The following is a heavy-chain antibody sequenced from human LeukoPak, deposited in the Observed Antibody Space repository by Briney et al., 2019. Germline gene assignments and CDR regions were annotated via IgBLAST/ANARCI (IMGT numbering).Heavy chain of an antibody. J-gene: IGHJ4*02. V-gene: IGHV1-24*01. CDR2: FDPEDGET. Sequence: ASVKVSCKVSGYTLTELSMYWVRQAPGKGLEWMGGFDPEDGETIYAQKFQGRVTMTEDTSTDTAYMELSSLRSEDTAVYYCARGYSSGYPSDYWGQGTLVTVSS. CDR3: ARGYSSGYPSDY. CDR1: GYTLTELS. D-gene: IGHD3-22*01.